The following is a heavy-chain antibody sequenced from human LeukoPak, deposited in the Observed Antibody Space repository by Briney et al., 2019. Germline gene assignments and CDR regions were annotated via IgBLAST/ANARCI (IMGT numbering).Heavy chain of an antibody. CDR2: ISGSGGDT. CDR1: GFSFSSYT. V-gene: IGHV3-23*01. D-gene: IGHD5-12*01. J-gene: IGHJ4*02. Sequence: GGSLRLSCAASGFSFSSYTMTWVRQAPGKGLEWVSAISGSGGDTYYADSMRGRFTISRDNPKNTLYLQMNSLRAEDSAVYSCAKGTQGGYDYWGQGTLVTVSS. CDR3: AKGTQGGYDY.